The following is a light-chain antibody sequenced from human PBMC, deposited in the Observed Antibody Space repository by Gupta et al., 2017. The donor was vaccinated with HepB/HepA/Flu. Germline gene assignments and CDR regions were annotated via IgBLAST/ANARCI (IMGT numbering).Light chain of an antibody. CDR3: QTWGTGIDGV. CDR1: SGHSRYA. J-gene: IGLJ2*01. V-gene: IGLV4-69*01. CDR2: LNSDGSH. Sequence: QLVLTQSPSAAASLGASVKLTCTLSSGHSRYAIAWHQQQPEKGPRYLLRLNSDGSHSKGDGIPDRFSGSSSGAERSLTISSLQSEDEADYYCQTWGTGIDGVFGGGTKLTVL.